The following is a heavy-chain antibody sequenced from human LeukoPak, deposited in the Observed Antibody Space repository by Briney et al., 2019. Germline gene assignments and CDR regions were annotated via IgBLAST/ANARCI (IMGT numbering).Heavy chain of an antibody. CDR1: GGSISSYY. J-gene: IGHJ4*02. CDR2: IYYSGST. CDR3: ARQYSSSWIDY. Sequence: SETLSLTCTVSGGSISSYYWSWIRQPPGKGLEWIGYIYYSGSTNYNPSLKSRVTISVDASKNQFSLKLSSVTAADTAVYYCARQYSSSWIDYWGQGTLVTVSS. D-gene: IGHD6-13*01. V-gene: IGHV4-59*08.